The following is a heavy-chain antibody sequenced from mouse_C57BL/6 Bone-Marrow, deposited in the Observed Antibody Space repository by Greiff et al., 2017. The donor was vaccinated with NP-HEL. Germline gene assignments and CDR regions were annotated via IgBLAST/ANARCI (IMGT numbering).Heavy chain of an antibody. D-gene: IGHD1-1*01. CDR3: ARELDGSSWYFDV. J-gene: IGHJ1*03. CDR2: INPNYGTT. V-gene: IGHV1-39*01. CDR1: GYSFTDYN. Sequence: IHVKQSGPELVKPGASVKISCKASGYSFTDYNMNWVKQSNGKSLEWIGVINPNYGTTSYNQKFKGKATLTVDQSSSTAYMQLNSLTSEDSAVYYCARELDGSSWYFDVWGTGTTVTVSS.